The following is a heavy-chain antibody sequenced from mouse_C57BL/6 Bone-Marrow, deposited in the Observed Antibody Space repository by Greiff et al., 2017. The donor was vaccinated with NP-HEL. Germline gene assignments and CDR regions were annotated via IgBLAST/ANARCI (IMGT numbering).Heavy chain of an antibody. V-gene: IGHV3-8*01. J-gene: IGHJ4*01. CDR1: GYSITSDY. CDR2: ISYSGST. D-gene: IGHD2-2*01. CDR3: SRSPLWLRRNYYAMDY. Sequence: DVKLQESGPGLAKPSQTLSLTCSVTGYSITSDYWNWIRKFPGHKLEYMGYISYSGSTYYNPSLKSRISITRDTYKNQYYRQLNSVTTEDTATYYCSRSPLWLRRNYYAMDYWGQGTSVTVSS.